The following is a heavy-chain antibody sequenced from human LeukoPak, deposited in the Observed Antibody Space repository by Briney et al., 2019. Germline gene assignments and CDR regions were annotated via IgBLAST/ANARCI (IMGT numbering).Heavy chain of an antibody. V-gene: IGHV3-23*01. J-gene: IGHJ5*02. CDR1: GFIFNNYG. D-gene: IGHD3-22*01. Sequence: GGSLRLSCAASGFIFNNYGLIWVRQAPGKGLEWVSAISNDGGGTNYADFVKGRFTISRENSKNTLFLQMNSLRAEDTALYYCAKGSSGYFVDLWGQGTLVTVSS. CDR3: AKGSSGYFVDL. CDR2: ISNDGGGT.